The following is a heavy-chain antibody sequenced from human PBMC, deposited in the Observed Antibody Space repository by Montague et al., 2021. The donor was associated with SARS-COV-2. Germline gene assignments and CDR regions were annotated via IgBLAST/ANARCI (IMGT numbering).Heavy chain of an antibody. CDR2: IYYSGTT. CDR1: GASIGRSTYY. D-gene: IGHD6-19*01. J-gene: IGHJ4*02. CDR3: ARVRQWLVPFDY. V-gene: IGHV4-39*07. Sequence: SETLSLTCTVSGASIGRSTYYWGWIRQPPGKDLEWIGTIYYSGTTHYNPSLKSRVTISVDTSKNQVSLKLNSVTAADTAVYYCARVRQWLVPFDYWGQGTLVTVSS.